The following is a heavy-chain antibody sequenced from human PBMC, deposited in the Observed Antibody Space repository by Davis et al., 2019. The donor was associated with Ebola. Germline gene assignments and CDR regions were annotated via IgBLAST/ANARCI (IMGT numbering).Heavy chain of an antibody. D-gene: IGHD6-19*01. V-gene: IGHV4-34*01. CDR1: GVSFSGYY. CDR2: INHSGST. CDR3: ARLTLYSSGWYGRDY. Sequence: SETLSLTCAVYGVSFSGYYWSWIRQPPGKGLEWIGEINHSGSTNYNPSLKSRVTISVDTSKNQFSLKLSSVTAADTAVYYCARLTLYSSGWYGRDYWGQGTLVTVSS. J-gene: IGHJ4*02.